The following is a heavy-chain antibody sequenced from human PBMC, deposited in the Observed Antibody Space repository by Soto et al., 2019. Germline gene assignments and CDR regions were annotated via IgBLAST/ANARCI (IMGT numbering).Heavy chain of an antibody. CDR3: TRHTRYCSGDTCYPFDI. CDR1: GYSFNTYW. J-gene: IGHJ3*02. CDR2: IYPSDSET. V-gene: IGHV5-51*01. Sequence: PGESLKISCKGSGYSFNTYWIGWVRQMPGKGLEWVGFIYPSDSETRYSPSFQDQVTISADKSVTTAYLQWGSLKASDTAVYYFTRHTRYCSGDTCYPFDIWGQGTMVTVSS. D-gene: IGHD2-15*01.